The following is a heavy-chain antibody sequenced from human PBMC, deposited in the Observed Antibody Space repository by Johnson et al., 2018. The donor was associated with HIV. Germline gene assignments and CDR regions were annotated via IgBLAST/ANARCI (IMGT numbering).Heavy chain of an antibody. J-gene: IGHJ3*01. D-gene: IGHD4-23*01. CDR1: GFTVSSNY. Sequence: VQLVESGGGLIQPGGSLRLSCAASGFTVSSNYMSWVRQAPGKGLEWVSVIYSGGSTYYADSVKGRFTISRDNSKNTLYLQMNSLRAEDTAVYYCAKDPPLATVVTPALWDQGTMVTVSS. CDR3: AKDPPLATVVTPAL. V-gene: IGHV3-53*01. CDR2: IYSGGST.